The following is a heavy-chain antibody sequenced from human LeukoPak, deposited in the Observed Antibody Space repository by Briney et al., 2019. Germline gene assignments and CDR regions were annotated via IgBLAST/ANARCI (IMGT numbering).Heavy chain of an antibody. V-gene: IGHV3-23*01. CDR2: ISGSGTST. CDR3: AKGGDHIVVVTAIPRPFDY. Sequence: GGSLRLSCAASGFTFSSYAMSWVRQAPGKGLEWVSSISGSGTSTYYADSVKGRFTISRDNSKNTLYLQMNSLRAEDAAVYYCAKGGDHIVVVTAIPRPFDYWGQGTLVTVSS. D-gene: IGHD2-21*02. J-gene: IGHJ4*02. CDR1: GFTFSSYA.